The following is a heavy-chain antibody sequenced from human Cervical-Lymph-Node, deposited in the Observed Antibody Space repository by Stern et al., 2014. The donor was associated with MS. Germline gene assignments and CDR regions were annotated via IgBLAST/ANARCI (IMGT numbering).Heavy chain of an antibody. J-gene: IGHJ4*02. Sequence: QVQLVQSGAKMKKPGASVRVSCKASGYDFTGFFIHWVLQVPGQRLEWMGRLNPNSDDPTYAQNVQARVTLTRDTSIGTAYLELSRLTSADTAVYYCAREATRIIVGIDYWGQGTPVTVSS. CDR3: AREATRIIVGIDY. CDR1: GYDFTGFF. CDR2: LNPNSDDP. D-gene: IGHD2/OR15-2a*01. V-gene: IGHV1-2*06.